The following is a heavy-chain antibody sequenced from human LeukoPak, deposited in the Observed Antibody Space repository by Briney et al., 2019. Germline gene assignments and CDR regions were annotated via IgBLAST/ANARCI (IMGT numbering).Heavy chain of an antibody. V-gene: IGHV2-5*02. Sequence: SGPTLVKPTQTLTLTCTFSGFSLSTTGVGVGWIRQPPGKALEWLALIFWGDNKHYSPSLNSRLTIAKDTSKNQVVLTMSNMDPVDTATYYCAHGRRLNTGWYPFDYWVQGTLVTVSS. CDR3: AHGRRLNTGWYPFDY. J-gene: IGHJ4*02. D-gene: IGHD6-19*01. CDR2: IFWGDNK. CDR1: GFSLSTTGVG.